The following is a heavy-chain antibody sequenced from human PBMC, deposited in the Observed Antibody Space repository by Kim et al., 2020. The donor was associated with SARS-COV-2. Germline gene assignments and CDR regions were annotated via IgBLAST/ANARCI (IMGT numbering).Heavy chain of an antibody. CDR3: ARPRGKVRGVITPPDY. V-gene: IGHV3-20*03. Sequence: SVKGRFTISRDNAKNSLYLQMNSLRAEDTALYYCARPRGKVRGVITPPDYWGQGTLVTVSS. J-gene: IGHJ4*02. D-gene: IGHD3-10*01.